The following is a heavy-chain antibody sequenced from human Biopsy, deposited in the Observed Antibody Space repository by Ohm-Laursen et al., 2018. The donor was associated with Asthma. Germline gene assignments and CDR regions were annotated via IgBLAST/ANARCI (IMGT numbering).Heavy chain of an antibody. D-gene: IGHD5-24*01. CDR2: VYHSGET. Sequence: GTLSLTCTVSGAPITSPNYWAWIRQAPGERLEWVASVYHSGETFYNPSLRSRLSMSADPSRNQFSLRLNSVTAADTAVYYCARHWSGNGWLDVYNYFDPWGPGTLVTVSS. V-gene: IGHV4-39*01. J-gene: IGHJ5*02. CDR1: GAPITSPNY. CDR3: ARHWSGNGWLDVYNYFDP.